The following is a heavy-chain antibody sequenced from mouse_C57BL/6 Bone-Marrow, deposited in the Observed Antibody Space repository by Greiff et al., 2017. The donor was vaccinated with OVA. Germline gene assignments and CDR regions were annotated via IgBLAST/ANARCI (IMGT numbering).Heavy chain of an antibody. CDR2: FHPYNDDT. CDR1: GYTFTTYP. V-gene: IGHV1-47*01. Sequence: VQLQQSGAELVKPGASVKMSCKASGYTFTTYPIEWMKQNHGKSLEWIGNFHPYNDDTKYNEKLKGKATLTVEKSSSTVYLELSRLTSDDSAVYYCARPGDYDGDWFAYWGQGTLVTVSA. CDR3: ARPGDYDGDWFAY. D-gene: IGHD2-4*01. J-gene: IGHJ3*01.